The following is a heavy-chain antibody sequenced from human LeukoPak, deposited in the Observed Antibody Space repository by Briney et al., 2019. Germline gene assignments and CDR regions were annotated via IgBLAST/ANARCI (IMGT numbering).Heavy chain of an antibody. Sequence: GGSLRLSCVASGFTFDDYGMGWVRQVPGKGLEWVSATNWNGGSAGYADSVKGRFTISRDNAKNSLYLQMNSLRAEDTALYYCARGTEVYYDSSSYYSYWGQGTLVTVSS. J-gene: IGHJ4*02. CDR2: TNWNGGSA. CDR1: GFTFDDYG. V-gene: IGHV3-20*04. D-gene: IGHD3-22*01. CDR3: ARGTEVYYDSSSYYSY.